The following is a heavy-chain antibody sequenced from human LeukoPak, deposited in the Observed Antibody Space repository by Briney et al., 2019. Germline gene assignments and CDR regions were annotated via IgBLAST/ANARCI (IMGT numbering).Heavy chain of an antibody. D-gene: IGHD3-10*01. V-gene: IGHV4-30-4*01. CDR3: AREPYYGSGSYPIDY. CDR2: IYYSGST. J-gene: IGHJ4*02. CDR1: GGSISSGDYY. Sequence: SQTLSLTCTVSGGSISSGDYYWSWIRQPPGKGLEWIGYIYYSGSTYYNPSLKSRVTISVDTSKNQFSLKLSSVTAADTAVYYCAREPYYGSGSYPIDYWGQGTLATVSS.